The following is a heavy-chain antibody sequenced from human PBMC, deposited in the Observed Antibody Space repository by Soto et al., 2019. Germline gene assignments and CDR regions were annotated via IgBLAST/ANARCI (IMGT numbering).Heavy chain of an antibody. CDR1: GASISSSNYY. CDR2: IYYSGTT. CDR3: ARGLIPYGDYESYY. J-gene: IGHJ4*02. V-gene: IGHV4-39*01. Sequence: SETLSLTCTVSGASISSSNYYWGWIRQPPGKGLEWIGNIYYSGTTYYNPSLKSRVTLSVDTSKNQFSLRLSSVTAADTAVYYCARGLIPYGDYESYYWGQGTLVTVSS. D-gene: IGHD4-17*01.